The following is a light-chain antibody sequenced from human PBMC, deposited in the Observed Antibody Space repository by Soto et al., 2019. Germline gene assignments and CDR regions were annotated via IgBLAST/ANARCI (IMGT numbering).Light chain of an antibody. J-gene: IGKJ1*01. CDR2: GAS. CDR1: QSVRSSY. Sequence: EVVLTQSPGTLSLSPGERATLSCRASQSVRSSYFAWYQQKPGQAPRLLIYGASTRATGIPDRFSGGGSGTDFTLTISRLEPEDFAVYYCQQYVSSPWTFGKGTKVDIK. CDR3: QQYVSSPWT. V-gene: IGKV3-20*01.